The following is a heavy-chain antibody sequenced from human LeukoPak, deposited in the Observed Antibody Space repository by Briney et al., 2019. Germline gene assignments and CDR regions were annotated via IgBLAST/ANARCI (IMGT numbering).Heavy chain of an antibody. Sequence: RASVKVSCKASGYTFTSYGISWVRQAPGQGLEWMGWISAYNGNTNYAQKLQGRVTMTTDTSTSTAYMELRSLRSDDTAVYYCARASMATSTDAFDIWGQGTMVTVSS. D-gene: IGHD5-24*01. CDR1: GYTFTSYG. CDR2: ISAYNGNT. J-gene: IGHJ3*02. V-gene: IGHV1-18*01. CDR3: ARASMATSTDAFDI.